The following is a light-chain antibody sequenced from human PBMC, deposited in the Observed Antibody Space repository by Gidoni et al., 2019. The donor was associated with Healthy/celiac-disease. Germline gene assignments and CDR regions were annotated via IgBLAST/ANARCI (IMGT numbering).Light chain of an antibody. Sequence: DIQMNQSPSSLSASVGDRVTITCQASQDISNYLNWYQQKPGKAPKLLIYDASNLETGVPSRFSGSGSGTDFTFTISSLQPEDIATYYCQQYDNLIFTFGPXTKVDIK. J-gene: IGKJ3*01. CDR2: DAS. V-gene: IGKV1-33*01. CDR3: QQYDNLIFT. CDR1: QDISNY.